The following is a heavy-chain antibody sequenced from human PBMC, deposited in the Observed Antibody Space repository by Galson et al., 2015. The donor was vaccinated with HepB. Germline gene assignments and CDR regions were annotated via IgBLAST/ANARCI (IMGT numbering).Heavy chain of an antibody. CDR3: ARPIYDD. V-gene: IGHV4-39*01. CDR1: GGSVNSSGYS. CDR2: IFFSGST. D-gene: IGHD3-3*01. J-gene: IGHJ4*02. Sequence: SETLSLTCTVSGGSVNSSGYSWGWIRQPPEKGLEWIGSIFFSGSTFYNPSLKSRVTISLDPSKNEFSLKLTSVTAADSAVYYCARPIYDDWGQGTLVTVSS.